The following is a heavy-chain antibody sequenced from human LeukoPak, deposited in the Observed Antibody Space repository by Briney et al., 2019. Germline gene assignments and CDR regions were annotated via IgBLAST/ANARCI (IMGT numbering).Heavy chain of an antibody. CDR3: ARVIVATRPAITDDY. CDR1: GGSFSGYY. Sequence: SETLSLTCAVYGGSFSGYYWSWIRQPPGKGLEWIGEINHSGSTNYNPSLKSRVTISVDTSKNQFSLKLSSVTAADTAVYYCARVIVATRPAITDDYWGQGTLVTVSS. CDR2: INHSGST. J-gene: IGHJ4*02. V-gene: IGHV4-34*01. D-gene: IGHD5-12*01.